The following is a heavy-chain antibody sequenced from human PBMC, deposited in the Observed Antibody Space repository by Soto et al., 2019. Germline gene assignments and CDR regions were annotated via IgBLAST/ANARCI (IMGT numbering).Heavy chain of an antibody. V-gene: IGHV2-5*02. CDR1: GFSLTTSGVG. Sequence: QITLKESGPTLVKPTQTLTLTCTFSGFSLTTSGVGVGRIRQPPGKALEWLALIYWDDDKRYSPSLKSRLTITKDTSKNQVVLTMTNMDPVDTGTYYCAHRRAILGVVYGMDVWGQGTTVTVSS. CDR3: AHRRAILGVVYGMDV. D-gene: IGHD3-3*01. J-gene: IGHJ6*02. CDR2: IYWDDDK.